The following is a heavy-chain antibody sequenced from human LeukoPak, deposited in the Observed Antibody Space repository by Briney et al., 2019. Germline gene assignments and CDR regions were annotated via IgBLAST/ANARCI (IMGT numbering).Heavy chain of an antibody. D-gene: IGHD6-13*01. CDR2: MNPNSGNT. Sequence: ASVKVSCKASGYTFTSYDINWVRQATGQGLEWMGWMNPNSGNTGYAQKFQGRVTMTRNTSISTAYMELSSLRSEDTAVYYCARASGFFIAAASGYWFDPWGRGTLVTVSS. V-gene: IGHV1-8*01. CDR1: GYTFTSYD. J-gene: IGHJ5*02. CDR3: ARASGFFIAAASGYWFDP.